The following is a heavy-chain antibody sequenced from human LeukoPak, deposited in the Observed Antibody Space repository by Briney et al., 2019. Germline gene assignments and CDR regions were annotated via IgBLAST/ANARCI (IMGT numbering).Heavy chain of an antibody. CDR1: GFTFDDYG. Sequence: GGSLRLSCAASGFTFDDYGMSWVRQAPGKGLEWVSSISSSSSYIYYADSVKGRFTISRDNAKNSLYLQMNSLRAEDTAVYYCARVGRYGSGSLDYWGQGTLVTVSS. CDR2: ISSSSSYI. CDR3: ARVGRYGSGSLDY. J-gene: IGHJ4*02. V-gene: IGHV3-21*01. D-gene: IGHD3-10*01.